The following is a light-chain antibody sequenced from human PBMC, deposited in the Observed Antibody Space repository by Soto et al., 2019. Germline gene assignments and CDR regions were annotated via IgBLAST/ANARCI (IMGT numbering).Light chain of an antibody. CDR3: TSYTRSPLYV. J-gene: IGLJ1*01. V-gene: IGLV2-14*03. CDR1: SSNIGGSNY. Sequence: QSALTQPASVSGSPGQSITVSCTGTSSNIGGSNYVSWYQQHPGKAPRLIIYDVNNRPSGVTARFSGSKSGNTASLTISGLQAEDEAEDYCTSYTRSPLYVFGTGTKLTVL. CDR2: DVN.